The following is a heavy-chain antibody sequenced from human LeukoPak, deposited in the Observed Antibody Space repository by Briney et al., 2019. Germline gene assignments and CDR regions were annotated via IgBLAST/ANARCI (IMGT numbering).Heavy chain of an antibody. J-gene: IGHJ6*03. V-gene: IGHV3-48*01. CDR3: ARGPIVVVPAAEHPYYYYMDV. CDR1: GFTFSSYS. Sequence: GGSLRLSCAASGFTFSSYSMNWVRQAPGKGLEWVSYISSSSSTIYYADSVKGRFTISRDNAKNSLYLQMNSLRAEDTAVYYCARGPIVVVPAAEHPYYYYMDVWGKGTTVTVSS. D-gene: IGHD2-2*01. CDR2: ISSSSSTI.